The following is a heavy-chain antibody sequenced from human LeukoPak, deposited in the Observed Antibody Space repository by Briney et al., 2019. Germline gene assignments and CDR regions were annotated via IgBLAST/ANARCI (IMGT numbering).Heavy chain of an antibody. CDR3: ARLDLAAAETFDY. J-gene: IGHJ4*02. Sequence: GGSLRLSCAASGFTFSSYWMSWVRQAPGKGLEWVANIKQDGSEKYYVDSVKGRFTISRDYAKNSLYLQMNSLRAEDTAVYYCARLDLAAAETFDYWGQGTLVTVSS. CDR1: GFTFSSYW. V-gene: IGHV3-7*01. D-gene: IGHD6-13*01. CDR2: IKQDGSEK.